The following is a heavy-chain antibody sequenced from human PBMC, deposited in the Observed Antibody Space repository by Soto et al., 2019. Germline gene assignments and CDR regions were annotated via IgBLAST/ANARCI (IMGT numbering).Heavy chain of an antibody. J-gene: IGHJ3*02. CDR1: GFTFSSYW. CDR2: INSDGSST. CDR3: ARDPGALDAFDI. D-gene: IGHD3-10*01. V-gene: IGHV3-74*01. Sequence: PVGSLRLSCAASGFTFSSYWMHWVRQAPGKGLVWVSRINSDGSSTSYADSVKGRFTISRDNAKNTLYLQMNSLRAEDTAVYYCARDPGALDAFDIWGQGTMVTVSS.